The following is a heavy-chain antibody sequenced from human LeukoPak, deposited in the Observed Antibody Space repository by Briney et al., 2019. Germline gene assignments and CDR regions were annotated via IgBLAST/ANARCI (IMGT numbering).Heavy chain of an antibody. D-gene: IGHD6-13*01. CDR1: GFSLSTSGMC. CDR3: ARLLSSRRALDI. Sequence: SGPTLVNPTQTLTLTCTFSGFSLSTSGMCVSWIRQPPGKALEWLARIDWDDDKYYSTSLKTRLTISKDTSKNQVVLTMTNMDPVDTGTYYCARLLSSRRALDIWGQGTVVTVSS. J-gene: IGHJ3*02. CDR2: IDWDDDK. V-gene: IGHV2-70*11.